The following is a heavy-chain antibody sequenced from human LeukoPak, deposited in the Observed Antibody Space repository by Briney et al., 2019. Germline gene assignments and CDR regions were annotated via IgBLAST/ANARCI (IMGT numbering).Heavy chain of an antibody. CDR2: MNPNSGNT. D-gene: IGHD2-2*01. V-gene: IGHV1-8*01. CDR1: GYTFTSYD. CDR3: ARGVGYCSSTSCYHNWFDP. J-gene: IGHJ5*02. Sequence: ASVKVSCKASGYTFTSYDINWVRQATGQGLEWMGWMNPNSGNTGYAQKFQGRVTMTRNTSISTAYMELSSLRSEDTAVYYCARGVGYCSSTSCYHNWFDPWGQGTLVTVS.